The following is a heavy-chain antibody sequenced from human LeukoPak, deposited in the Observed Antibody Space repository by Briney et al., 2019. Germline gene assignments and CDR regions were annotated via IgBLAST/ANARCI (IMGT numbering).Heavy chain of an antibody. J-gene: IGHJ3*02. V-gene: IGHV1-18*01. CDR3: ARLGYCSSTSCQAPVI. D-gene: IGHD2-2*01. CDR2: ISAYNGNT. Sequence: DSVKVSCKASGYTFTSYDINWVRQATGQGLEWMGWISAYNGNTNYAQKLQGRVTMTTDTSTSTAYMELRSLRSDDTAVYYCARLGYCSSTSCQAPVIWGQGTMVTVSS. CDR1: GYTFTSYD.